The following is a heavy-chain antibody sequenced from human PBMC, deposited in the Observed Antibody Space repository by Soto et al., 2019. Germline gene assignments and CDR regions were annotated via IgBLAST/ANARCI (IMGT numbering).Heavy chain of an antibody. D-gene: IGHD3-9*01. J-gene: IGHJ3*02. CDR3: ARTGLRYFDWPRDAFDI. V-gene: IGHV3-66*01. Sequence: GGSLRLSCAASGFTVSSNYMSWVRQAPGKGLEWVSVIYSGGSTYYADSVKGRFTISRDNSKNKQYLQMNSLRAEDTALYYCARTGLRYFDWPRDAFDIWGQGTMVTVSS. CDR1: GFTVSSNY. CDR2: IYSGGST.